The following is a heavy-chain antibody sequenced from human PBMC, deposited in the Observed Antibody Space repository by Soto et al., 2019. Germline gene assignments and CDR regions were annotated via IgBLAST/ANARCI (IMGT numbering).Heavy chain of an antibody. Sequence: SETLSLTCTVSGGSIGSDYWNWIRQPPGKGLEWIGYVYHSWSTKYNPSLKSRVTISVDTSKNQLSLKLSSVTAADTAVYYCARFGTSPNGNWFDPWGQGTLVTVSS. CDR1: GGSIGSDY. CDR2: VYHSWST. D-gene: IGHD3-10*01. J-gene: IGHJ5*02. CDR3: ARFGTSPNGNWFDP. V-gene: IGHV4-59*01.